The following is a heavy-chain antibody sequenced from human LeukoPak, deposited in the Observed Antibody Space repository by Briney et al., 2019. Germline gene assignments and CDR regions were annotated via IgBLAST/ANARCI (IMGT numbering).Heavy chain of an antibody. Sequence: GRSLRLSYAASGFTFTSYGMHWVRQAPGKGLEWVAVISYDGSNTYYADSVKGRFTISRDDSKNTLLLHMNSLRAEDTAVYFCAKDDSTLGQSVNHYFDYWGQGTLVTVSS. CDR1: GFTFTSYG. CDR3: AKDDSTLGQSVNHYFDY. D-gene: IGHD3-16*01. J-gene: IGHJ4*02. V-gene: IGHV3-30*18. CDR2: ISYDGSNT.